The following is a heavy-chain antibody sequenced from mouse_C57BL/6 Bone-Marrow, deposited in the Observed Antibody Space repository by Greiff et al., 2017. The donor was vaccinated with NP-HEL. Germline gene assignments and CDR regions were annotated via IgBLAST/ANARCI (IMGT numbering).Heavy chain of an antibody. D-gene: IGHD3-2*02. J-gene: IGHJ3*01. Sequence: EVKLQESGPGLVKPSQSLSLTCSVTGYSITSGYYWNWIRQFPGNKLEWMGYISYDGSNNYNPSLKNRISITRDTSKNQFFLKLNSVTTEDTATYYCASGQLRLLFAYWGQGTLVTVSA. V-gene: IGHV3-6*01. CDR3: ASGQLRLLFAY. CDR2: ISYDGSN. CDR1: GYSITSGYY.